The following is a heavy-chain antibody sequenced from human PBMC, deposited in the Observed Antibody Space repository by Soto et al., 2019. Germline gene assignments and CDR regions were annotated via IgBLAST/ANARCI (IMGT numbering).Heavy chain of an antibody. CDR2: IYDNGTT. CDR3: VSPLPSGRNYGLDV. V-gene: IGHV3-53*01. J-gene: IGHJ6*02. D-gene: IGHD3-10*01. Sequence: RRLEWVSVIYDNGTTYYADSVKGRFTISRDTSTNTLSLQMDSLRAEDTAVYYCVSPLPSGRNYGLDVWGQGTTVTVSS.